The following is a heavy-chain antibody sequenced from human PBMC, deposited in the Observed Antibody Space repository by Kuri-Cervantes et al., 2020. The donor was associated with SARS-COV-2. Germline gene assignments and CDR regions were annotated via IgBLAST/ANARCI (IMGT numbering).Heavy chain of an antibody. CDR2: IIPILGIA. CDR3: ASASSGYDLDIDY. V-gene: IGHV1-69*02. Sequence: SVKVSCKASGGTFSSYTISWVRQAPGQGLEWMGRIIPILGIANYAQKFQGRVTITADKSTSTAYMELSSLRSEDTAVYYCASASSGYDLDIDYWGQGTLVTVSS. D-gene: IGHD5-12*01. J-gene: IGHJ4*02. CDR1: GGTFSSYT.